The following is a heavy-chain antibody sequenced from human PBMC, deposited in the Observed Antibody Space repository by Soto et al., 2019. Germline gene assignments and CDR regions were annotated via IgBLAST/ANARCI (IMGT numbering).Heavy chain of an antibody. CDR2: ISVFNGNT. CDR3: GRDGSGVIIDS. J-gene: IGHJ3*01. Sequence: QVQLVQSGAEVKKPGASVQVSCKTSGYTFTGYGINWVRQAPGHGLEWMGWISVFNGNTKYGQNIQDRVIMTTDTSTSTAYMELRSLRSDDTAVYFCGRDGSGVIIDSWGQGTMLIVSS. CDR1: GYTFTGYG. V-gene: IGHV1-18*01. D-gene: IGHD3-10*01.